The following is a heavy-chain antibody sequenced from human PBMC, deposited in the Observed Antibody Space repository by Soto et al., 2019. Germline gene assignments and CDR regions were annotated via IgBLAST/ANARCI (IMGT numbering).Heavy chain of an antibody. V-gene: IGHV3-48*03. J-gene: IGHJ4*02. CDR3: VRYCGTTLCNGVATRTFDY. D-gene: IGHD5-12*01. CDR1: RFTFSAYE. CDR2: ISTSGSTV. Sequence: LRLSCAASRFTFSAYEMHWFRQAPGKGLEWVSYISTSGSTVYYADSVKGRFTVSRDNTRNSLYLQMDSLRDEDTALYYCVRYCGTTLCNGVATRTFDYWGQGTLVTVSS.